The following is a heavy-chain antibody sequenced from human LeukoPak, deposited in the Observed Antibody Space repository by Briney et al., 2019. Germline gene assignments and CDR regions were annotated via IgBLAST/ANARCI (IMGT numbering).Heavy chain of an antibody. Sequence: PGGSLRLSCAASGFTFSSYSMNWVRQAPGKGLEWVSSISSSSSYIYYADSVKGRFTISRDNAKNSLYLQMNSLRAEDTAVYYCASPNSPFSSIAARLDVWGKGTTVTVSS. J-gene: IGHJ6*04. D-gene: IGHD6-6*01. CDR3: ASPNSPFSSIAARLDV. CDR2: ISSSSSYI. CDR1: GFTFSSYS. V-gene: IGHV3-21*01.